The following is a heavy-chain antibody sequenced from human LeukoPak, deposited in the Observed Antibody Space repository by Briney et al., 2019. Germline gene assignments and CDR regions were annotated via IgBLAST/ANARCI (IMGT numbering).Heavy chain of an antibody. Sequence: PGGSLRLSCAASGFTFSSYAMSWVRQAPGKGLEWVSAISGSGGSTYYADSVKGRFTISRDNSKNTLYLQMNSLRAEDTAVYYCAIIPSSYYDSSGQPGYWGQGTLVTVSS. D-gene: IGHD3-22*01. CDR2: ISGSGGST. CDR3: AIIPSSYYDSSGQPGY. V-gene: IGHV3-23*01. J-gene: IGHJ4*02. CDR1: GFTFSSYA.